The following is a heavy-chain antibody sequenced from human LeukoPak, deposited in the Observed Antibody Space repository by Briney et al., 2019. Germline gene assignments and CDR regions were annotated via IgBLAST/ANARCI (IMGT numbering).Heavy chain of an antibody. CDR2: ISGRGDRT. J-gene: IGHJ4*02. CDR3: LIPAMNY. Sequence: GSXRLSCEVSRGSFSSYAMTWFREAPGKGREWVSAISGRGDRTSYADSVKGRVTISRDNSKNTLYLQMNSLRVEDTAIYYPLIPAMNYWGQGTLVIVSS. D-gene: IGHD2-2*01. CDR1: RGSFSSYA. V-gene: IGHV3-23*01.